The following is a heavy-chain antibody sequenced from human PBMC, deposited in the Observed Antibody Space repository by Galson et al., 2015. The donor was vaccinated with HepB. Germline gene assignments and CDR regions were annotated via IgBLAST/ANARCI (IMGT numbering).Heavy chain of an antibody. CDR2: IYHSGST. CDR1: GGSISSGGYY. V-gene: IGHV4-31*03. D-gene: IGHD6-13*01. CDR3: AREGYSSSFHAAFDL. Sequence: TLSLTCTVSGGSISSGGYYWSWIRQHPGTGLECIGYIYHSGSTSYNPSLKSRVTISIDMSKNQFSLKLTSVTAADTAVYYCAREGYSSSFHAAFDLWGQGTMVTVSS. J-gene: IGHJ3*01.